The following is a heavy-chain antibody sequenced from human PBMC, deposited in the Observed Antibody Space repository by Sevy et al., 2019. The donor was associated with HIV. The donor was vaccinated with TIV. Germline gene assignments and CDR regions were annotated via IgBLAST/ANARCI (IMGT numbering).Heavy chain of an antibody. D-gene: IGHD3-10*01. V-gene: IGHV3-30*18. CDR3: AKGLHYGSGSYYGGTDY. CDR2: ILYDGSNE. Sequence: GGSLRLSCAASGFTFIGYGMHWVRQAPGKGLEWVAVILYDGSNEYYADSVKGRFTISRDNSKNTVYLQMNRLRTEDTAVYYCAKGLHYGSGSYYGGTDYWGQGTLVTVSS. J-gene: IGHJ4*02. CDR1: GFTFIGYG.